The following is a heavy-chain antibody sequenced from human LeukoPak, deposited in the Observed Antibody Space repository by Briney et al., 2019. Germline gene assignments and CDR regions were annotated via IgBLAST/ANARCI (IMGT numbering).Heavy chain of an antibody. D-gene: IGHD6-19*01. CDR1: GGSISSSPYY. CDR3: ARTYGSGWFM. J-gene: IGHJ4*02. CDR2: IYYSGST. Sequence: SETLSLTCTVSGGSISSSPYYWGWIRQPPGTGLEWIGSIYYSGSTYYNPSLKSRVTISVETSKNEFSLKVAYVTAADTAVYYCARTYGSGWFMWGQGILVTVSS. V-gene: IGHV4-39*01.